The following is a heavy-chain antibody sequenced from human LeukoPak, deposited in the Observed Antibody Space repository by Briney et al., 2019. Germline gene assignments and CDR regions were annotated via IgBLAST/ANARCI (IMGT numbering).Heavy chain of an antibody. Sequence: GGSLRLSCVASGFTFSDYILDWVRQAPGKGLEWVGRIRRKRNSYTTEYAASVKGRFSISRDDLKKTLYLHMNSLQTEDTAVYNCSRDGAEGDNSAFDIWGPGTMVTVSS. CDR1: GFTFSDYI. J-gene: IGHJ3*02. D-gene: IGHD3-22*01. CDR2: IRRKRNSYTT. V-gene: IGHV3-72*01. CDR3: SRDGAEGDNSAFDI.